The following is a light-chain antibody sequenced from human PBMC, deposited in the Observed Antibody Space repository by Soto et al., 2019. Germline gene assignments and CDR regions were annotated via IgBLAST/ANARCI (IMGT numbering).Light chain of an antibody. CDR1: QSLVHNDGNTD. J-gene: IGKJ1*01. CDR2: KVS. V-gene: IGKV2-24*01. CDR3: MQDTQSSWT. Sequence: DIVMTQTPLSSPVTLGQAASISCRSSQSLVHNDGNTDLSWFQQRPGQPPRLLIYKVSDRLSGDTCRCSGSGAGTDFTLAIRRVEAEAGGVYYWMQDTQSSWTFGQGPKVEI.